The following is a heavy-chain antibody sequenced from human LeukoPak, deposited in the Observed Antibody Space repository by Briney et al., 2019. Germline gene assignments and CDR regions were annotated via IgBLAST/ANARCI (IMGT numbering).Heavy chain of an antibody. V-gene: IGHV4-30-4*08. CDR3: ARENGYGVNEY. CDR2: IYSSGNT. D-gene: IGHD4-23*01. J-gene: IGHJ4*02. CDR1: GGSFSGYY. Sequence: SETLSLTCAVYGGSFSGYYWSWIRQPPGRGLEWIGYIYSSGNTYYNPSLKSRVTISVDTSKNQFSLKLSSVTAADTAVYYCARENGYGVNEYWGQGTLVTVSS.